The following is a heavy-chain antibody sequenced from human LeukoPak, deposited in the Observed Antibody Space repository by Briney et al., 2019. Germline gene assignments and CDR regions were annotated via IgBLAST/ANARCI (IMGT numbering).Heavy chain of an antibody. V-gene: IGHV3-23*01. J-gene: IGHJ4*02. CDR3: ATYRQVLLPFES. CDR1: GFTFSTFA. D-gene: IGHD2-8*02. CDR2: IFPSGGEI. Sequence: GGSLRLSCAASGFTFSTFAIVWVRQPPGKGLEWVSSIFPSGGEIHYADSVRGRFTISRDNSKSTLSLQMNSLRAEDTAIYYCATYRQVLLPFESWGQGTLVTVSS.